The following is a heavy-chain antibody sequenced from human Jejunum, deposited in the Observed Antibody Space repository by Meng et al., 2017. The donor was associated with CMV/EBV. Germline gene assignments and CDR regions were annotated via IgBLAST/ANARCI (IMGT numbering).Heavy chain of an antibody. D-gene: IGHD1-7*01. J-gene: IGHJ4*02. CDR2: IYYSWST. CDR1: SVSIGTYF. CDR3: ARASPNWNYLIAY. V-gene: IGHV4-59*01. Sequence: VSSVSIGTYFWSWIRQPPGKGLEWIGHIYYSWSTNYNPSLKSRVTISLDTSKKQYSLRLTSVTAADTAVYYCARASPNWNYLIAYWGQGTLVTVSS.